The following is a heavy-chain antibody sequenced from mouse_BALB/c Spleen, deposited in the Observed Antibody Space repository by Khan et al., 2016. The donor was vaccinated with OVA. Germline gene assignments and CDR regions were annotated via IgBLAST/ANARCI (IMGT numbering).Heavy chain of an antibody. V-gene: IGHV3-2*02. J-gene: IGHJ3*01. CDR3: ARKDYYDYDPFPY. CDR2: ITYSGNT. D-gene: IGHD2-4*01. CDR1: GYSITSEYA. Sequence: EVQLQESGPGLVKPSQSLSLTCTVTGYSITSEYAWNWIRQFPGNKLEWMGYITYSGNTRFNPSLKSRTSITRDTSKNQFFLQLNSVPTEDTATYVCARKDYYDYDPFPYWGQGTLVTVSA.